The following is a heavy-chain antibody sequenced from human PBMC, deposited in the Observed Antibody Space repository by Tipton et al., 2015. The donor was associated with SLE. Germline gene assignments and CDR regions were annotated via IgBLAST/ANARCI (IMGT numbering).Heavy chain of an antibody. CDR1: GFTVSSNY. CDR2: IYSGGST. V-gene: IGHV3-53*05. J-gene: IGHJ6*02. Sequence: SLRLSCAASGFTVSSNYMSWVRQAPGKGLEWVSVIYSGGSTYYADSVKGRFTISRDNSKNTLYLQMNSLRAEDTAVYYCASDPGYDFWSGYSVYYYGMDVWGQGTTVTVSS. CDR3: ASDPGYDFWSGYSVYYYGMDV. D-gene: IGHD3-3*01.